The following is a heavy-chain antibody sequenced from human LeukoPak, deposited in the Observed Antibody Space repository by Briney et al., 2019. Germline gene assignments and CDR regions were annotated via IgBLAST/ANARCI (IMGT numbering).Heavy chain of an antibody. D-gene: IGHD3-10*01. V-gene: IGHV3-23*01. CDR3: AKVMTRTMVRGVPPSDY. CDR1: GFTFSSYA. J-gene: IGHJ4*02. CDR2: ISGSGGST. Sequence: GGSLRLSCAASGFTFSSYAMSWVRQAPGKGLEWVSAISGSGGSTYYADSVKGRFTIPRDNSKNTPYLQMNSLRAEDTAVYYCAKVMTRTMVRGVPPSDYWGQGTLVTVSS.